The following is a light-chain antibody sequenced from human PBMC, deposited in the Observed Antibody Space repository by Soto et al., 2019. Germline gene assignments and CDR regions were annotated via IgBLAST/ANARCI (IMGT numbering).Light chain of an antibody. CDR3: QQSNYWPLT. CDR1: QSVTRF. V-gene: IGKV3-11*01. Sequence: EIVLTQSPATLSLSPGERATLFCRASQSVTRFLAWYQQKPGQAPRLLIYDASKRATGIPASFSGSGSGTHFSLTIGSLEPEDLAVYFCQQSNYWPLTFGGGTKVEIK. CDR2: DAS. J-gene: IGKJ4*01.